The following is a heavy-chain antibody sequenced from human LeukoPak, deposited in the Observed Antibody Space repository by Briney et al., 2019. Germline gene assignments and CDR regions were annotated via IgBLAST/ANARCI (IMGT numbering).Heavy chain of an antibody. CDR2: FYSGDTT. V-gene: IGHV3-66*01. D-gene: IGHD3-9*01. Sequence: GGSLRLSFAASGFTVSSTYMSWVRQAPGKGLEWVSVFYSGDTTYYANSVKGRFTISRDSSKNMLYLQMNSLRAEDTAVYYCARRLLTGYYEFWGQGTLVTVSS. CDR1: GFTVSSTY. J-gene: IGHJ4*02. CDR3: ARRLLTGYYEF.